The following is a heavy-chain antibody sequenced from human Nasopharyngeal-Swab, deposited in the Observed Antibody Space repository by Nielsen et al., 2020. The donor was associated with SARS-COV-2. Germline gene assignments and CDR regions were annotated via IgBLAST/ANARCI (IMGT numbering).Heavy chain of an antibody. D-gene: IGHD3-16*02. V-gene: IGHV4-59*01. CDR3: ARGVVGNYDYVWGSYRYDNWFDP. J-gene: IGHJ5*02. Sequence: RQAPGKGLEWIGYIYYSGSTNCNPSLKSRVTISVDTSKNQFSLKLSSVTAADTAVYYCARGVVGNYDYVWGSYRYDNWFDPWGQGTLVTVSS. CDR2: IYYSGST.